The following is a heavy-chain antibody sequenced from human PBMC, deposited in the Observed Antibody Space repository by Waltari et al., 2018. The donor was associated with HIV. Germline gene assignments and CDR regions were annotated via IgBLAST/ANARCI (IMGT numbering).Heavy chain of an antibody. J-gene: IGHJ3*02. CDR1: GGSLSPYH. CDR3: ARWGRGTSSANDYSGFDI. Sequence: QVQLQQWGVGLLKPSDTLSLTCAVSGGSLSPYHWDWIRKSPEKGPQWIGEIHHSGRTNYNPSLKSRLTLSVDTSKNQLSLRLTSVTAADTATYYCARWGRGTSSANDYSGFDIWGQGIMVIVSS. D-gene: IGHD1-1*01. V-gene: IGHV4-34*02. CDR2: IHHSGRT.